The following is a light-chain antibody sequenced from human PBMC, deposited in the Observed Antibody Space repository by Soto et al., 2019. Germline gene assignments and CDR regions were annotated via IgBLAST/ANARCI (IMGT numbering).Light chain of an antibody. CDR2: EVN. CDR3: SSYAGSNFYV. CDR1: SSDVGGNNY. V-gene: IGLV2-8*01. J-gene: IGLJ1*01. Sequence: QSALTQPPSASGSPGQSVTISCTGTSSDVGGNNYVSWYQQHPGKAPKLMIYEVNKRPSGVPDRFSGSKSGNTASLTVSGLQAEYEADYYCSSYAGSNFYVFSTGTKLTAL.